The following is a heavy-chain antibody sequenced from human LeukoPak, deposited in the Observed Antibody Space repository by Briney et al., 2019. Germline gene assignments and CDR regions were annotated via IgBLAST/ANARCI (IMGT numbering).Heavy chain of an antibody. V-gene: IGHV3-23*01. Sequence: VKLGGSLRLSCAASGFTFSSFSMGWVRQASGKGLEWVSAVTRDSDRTFYAAPVKGRFTTTRDNTQNTLYLEMNSLRAEDTAVYYCVKYTSYYFDSWGQGTLVTVSS. J-gene: IGHJ4*02. CDR1: GFTFSSFS. CDR2: VTRDSDRT. CDR3: VKYTSYYFDS. D-gene: IGHD3-16*01.